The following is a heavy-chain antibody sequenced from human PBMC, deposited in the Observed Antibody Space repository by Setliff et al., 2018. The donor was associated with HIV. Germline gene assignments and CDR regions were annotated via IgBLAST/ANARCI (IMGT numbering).Heavy chain of an antibody. CDR2: INPNSGGT. Sequence: ASVKVSCKASGYTFIGDYMHWVRQAPGQGLEWMGWINPNSGGTNFAQKFQGRVTMTRDTSISTAYMELSSRRSEDTAVYYCARGAWYTSGWHSSRYMDVWGKGSTVTVSS. CDR1: GYTFIGDY. CDR3: ARGAWYTSGWHSSRYMDV. J-gene: IGHJ6*03. V-gene: IGHV1-2*02. D-gene: IGHD6-19*01.